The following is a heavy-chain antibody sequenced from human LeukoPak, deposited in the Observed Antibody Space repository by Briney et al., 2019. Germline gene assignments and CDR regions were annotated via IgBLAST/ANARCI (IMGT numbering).Heavy chain of an antibody. CDR1: GYTFTGYY. D-gene: IGHD6-13*01. CDR3: AREAPYSNRPDY. CDR2: INPDSGGT. J-gene: IGHJ4*02. V-gene: IGHV1-2*02. Sequence: ASVKVSCKASGYTFTGYYIHWMRQAPGQGLEWVGWINPDSGGTNYAQKFQGRVTVTRDSSINTAYMDLSRLTSGDTAMYYCAREAPYSNRPDYWGQGTLVTVSS.